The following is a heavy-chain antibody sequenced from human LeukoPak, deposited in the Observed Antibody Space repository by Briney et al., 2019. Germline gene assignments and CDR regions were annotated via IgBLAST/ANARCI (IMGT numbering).Heavy chain of an antibody. J-gene: IGHJ4*02. V-gene: IGHV1-18*04. D-gene: IGHD3-10*01. Sequence: ASVRVSCKASGYTFTSYYMHWVRQAPGQGLEWMGWISAYNGSTNYAQKLQGRVTMTTDTSTSTAYMELRSLRSDDTAVYYCATILGAMVRGALDYRGQGTLVTVSS. CDR3: ATILGAMVRGALDY. CDR2: ISAYNGST. CDR1: GYTFTSYY.